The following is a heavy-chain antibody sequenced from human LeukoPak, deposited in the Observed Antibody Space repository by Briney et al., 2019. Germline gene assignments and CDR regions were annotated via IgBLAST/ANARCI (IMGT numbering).Heavy chain of an antibody. Sequence: GSLRHSCATSGFTFRNNWMTSVRQAPGNGMEWVANIKQVGSERDNVDSVKGRFTISRDDAKNSLYLQMNSLRAEDTAVYCCARGITMANWGQGTLVTVSS. CDR3: ARGITMAN. CDR1: GFTFRNNW. D-gene: IGHD3-10*01. CDR2: IKQVGSER. V-gene: IGHV3-7*04. J-gene: IGHJ4*02.